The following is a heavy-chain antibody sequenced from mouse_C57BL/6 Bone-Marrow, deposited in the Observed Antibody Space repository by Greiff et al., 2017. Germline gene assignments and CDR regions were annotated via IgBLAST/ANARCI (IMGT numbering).Heavy chain of an antibody. CDR2: IDPENGDT. J-gene: IGHJ2*01. V-gene: IGHV14-4*01. Sequence: EVQLQQSGAELVRPGASVKLSCTASGFNIKDDYMHWVKQRPEQGLEWIGWIDPENGDTEYASKFQGKATITADTSSNTAYLQLSSLTSEDTAVYYCTKSNLYYYYGRSYSFDYWGQGTTLTVSS. CDR1: GFNIKDDY. D-gene: IGHD1-1*01. CDR3: TKSNLYYYYGRSYSFDY.